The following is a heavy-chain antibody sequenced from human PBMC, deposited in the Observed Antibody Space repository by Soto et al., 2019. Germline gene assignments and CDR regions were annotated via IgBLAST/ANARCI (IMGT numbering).Heavy chain of an antibody. Sequence: PDTLSLTCTVSGASISSYYWSWIRQPPGKGLEWIGYIYYSGSTNYNPSLKSRVTISVDTSKNQFSLKVSSVTATDTAVYYCARLAPPSANWALDYCGQGILVT. CDR1: GASISSYY. CDR3: ARLAPPSANWALDY. V-gene: IGHV4-59*01. CDR2: IYYSGST. D-gene: IGHD7-27*01. J-gene: IGHJ4*02.